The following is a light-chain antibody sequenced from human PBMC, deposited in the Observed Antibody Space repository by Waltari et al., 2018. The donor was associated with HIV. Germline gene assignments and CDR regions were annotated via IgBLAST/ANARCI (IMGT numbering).Light chain of an antibody. CDR3: STWDESQSFQV. CDR1: NSNIGSSS. J-gene: IGLJ3*02. CDR2: SNN. Sequence: QPVLTQLPSMSGTPGQTVTISFSGSNSNIGSSSISWYQPLPGTTPRLLIYSNNERPAGGTDRFSGSKSGTSASLTISGLRSEDEADYYCSTWDESQSFQVFGGGTKVTVL. V-gene: IGLV1-47*01.